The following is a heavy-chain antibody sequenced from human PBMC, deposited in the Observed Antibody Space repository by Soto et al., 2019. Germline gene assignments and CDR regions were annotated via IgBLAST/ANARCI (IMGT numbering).Heavy chain of an antibody. V-gene: IGHV1-18*01. CDR1: GYTFTSYG. CDR2: ISGYNGKT. CDR3: AREGDVPYYYDGRDV. Sequence: QVQLVQSGGEVKKPGASVKVSCKASGYTFTSYGISWVRQAPGQGLEWMGWISGYNGKTNYAQKVQDRVTMTTDTSTSKVDMEGRCPRSDDTGVYSWAREGDVPYYYDGRDVWGQGTKVVVSS. J-gene: IGHJ6*01. D-gene: IGHD3-16*01.